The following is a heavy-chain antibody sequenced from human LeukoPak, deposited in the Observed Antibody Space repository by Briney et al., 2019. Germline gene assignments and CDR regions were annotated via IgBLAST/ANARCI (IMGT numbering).Heavy chain of an antibody. Sequence: GGSLRDSRVASGFTFSSYAVSWVRQAPGKGLEWVSAISGSGGSTYYADSVKGRFTISRDNFKNTLYLQMNSLRAEDTAVYYCAKKVSIAVDGYSDYWGQGTMVIVSS. CDR2: ISGSGGST. V-gene: IGHV3-23*01. CDR1: GFTFSSYA. D-gene: IGHD6-19*01. J-gene: IGHJ4*02. CDR3: AKKVSIAVDGYSDY.